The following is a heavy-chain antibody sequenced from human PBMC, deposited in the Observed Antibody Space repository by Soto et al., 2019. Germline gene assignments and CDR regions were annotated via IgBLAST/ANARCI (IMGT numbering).Heavy chain of an antibody. Sequence: GGSLRLSCAASGFTFSSYGMHWVRQAPGKGLEWVAVISYDGSNKYYADSVKGRFTISRDNSKNTLYLQMNSLRAEDTAVYYCAKDRGEVTVTNYYYYYGMDVWGQGTTVTVSS. CDR1: GFTFSSYG. CDR3: AKDRGEVTVTNYYYYYGMDV. D-gene: IGHD4-17*01. V-gene: IGHV3-30*18. J-gene: IGHJ6*02. CDR2: ISYDGSNK.